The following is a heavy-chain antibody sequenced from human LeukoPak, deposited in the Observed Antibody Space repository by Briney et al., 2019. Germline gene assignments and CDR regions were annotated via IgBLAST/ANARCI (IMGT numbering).Heavy chain of an antibody. Sequence: GGSLRLSCAASGFAFSSYAMNWVRQAPGKGLEWVSSISSSSSYIYYADSVKGRFTISRDNAKNSLYLQMNSLRAEDTAVYYCARRIAAAGIDYWGQGTLVTVSS. CDR2: ISSSSSYI. CDR1: GFAFSSYA. D-gene: IGHD6-13*01. V-gene: IGHV3-21*01. J-gene: IGHJ4*02. CDR3: ARRIAAAGIDY.